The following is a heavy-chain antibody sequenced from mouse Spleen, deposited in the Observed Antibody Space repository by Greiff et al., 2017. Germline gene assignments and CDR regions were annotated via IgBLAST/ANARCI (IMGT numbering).Heavy chain of an antibody. J-gene: IGHJ4*01. CDR3: ARSRIYYDYDGAPNAMDY. CDR2: IHPNSGST. D-gene: IGHD2-4*01. Sequence: VQLQESGAELVKPGASVKLSCKASGYTFTSYWMHWVKQRPGQGLEWIGMIHPNSGSTNYNEKFKSKATLTVDKSSSTAYMQLSSLTSEDSAVYYCARSRIYYDYDGAPNAMDYWGQGTSVTVSS. V-gene: IGHV1-64*01. CDR1: GYTFTSYW.